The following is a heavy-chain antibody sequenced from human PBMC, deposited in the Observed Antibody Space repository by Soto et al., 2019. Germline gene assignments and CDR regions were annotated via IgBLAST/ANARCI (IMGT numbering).Heavy chain of an antibody. CDR1: GYTFTGYY. V-gene: IGHV1-2*02. CDR2: INPNSGGT. CDR3: ARDYDSSSSRFGWFDP. J-gene: IGHJ5*02. D-gene: IGHD6-6*01. Sequence: ASVKVSCKASGYTFTGYYMHWVRQAPGQGLEWMGWINPNSGGTNYAQKFQGRVTMTRDTSISTAYMELSGLRSDDTAVYYCARDYDSSSSRFGWFDPWGQGTLVTVSS.